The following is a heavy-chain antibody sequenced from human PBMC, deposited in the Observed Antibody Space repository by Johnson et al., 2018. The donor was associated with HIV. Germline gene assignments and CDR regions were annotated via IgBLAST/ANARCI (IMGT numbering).Heavy chain of an antibody. Sequence: VHLVESGGGLVQPGGSLRLSCAASGFTFSSYWMSWVRQAPGKGLECVSVIYSGGSTYYADSVKGRFTISRDNSKNTLYLLMNSLRAEDTAVYYCARDIIAAAGISAFDIWGQGTMVTVSS. CDR2: IYSGGST. CDR1: GFTFSSYW. J-gene: IGHJ3*02. V-gene: IGHV3-66*01. D-gene: IGHD6-13*01. CDR3: ARDIIAAAGISAFDI.